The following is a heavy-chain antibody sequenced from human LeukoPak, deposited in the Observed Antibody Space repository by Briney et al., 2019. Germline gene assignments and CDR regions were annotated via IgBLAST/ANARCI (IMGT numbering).Heavy chain of an antibody. Sequence: GGSLRLSCAASGFTFSSYGMHWVRQAPGKGLEWVAVISYDGSNKYYADSVKGRFTISRDNSKNTLYLQMNSLRAEDTAVYYCAKDVTRGSYPYYFDYWGQGTLVTVSS. CDR1: GFTFSSYG. D-gene: IGHD1-26*01. CDR2: ISYDGSNK. V-gene: IGHV3-30*18. CDR3: AKDVTRGSYPYYFDY. J-gene: IGHJ4*02.